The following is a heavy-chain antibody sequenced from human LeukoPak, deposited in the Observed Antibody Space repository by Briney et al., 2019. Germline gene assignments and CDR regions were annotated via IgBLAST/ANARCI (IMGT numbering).Heavy chain of an antibody. CDR2: FDPEDGET. D-gene: IGHD1-26*01. CDR1: GYTLTELS. CDR3: ATLKWELLFGITRNYFDY. V-gene: IGHV1-24*01. J-gene: IGHJ4*02. Sequence: ASVKVSCKVSGYTLTELSMHWVRQAPGKGLEWMGGFDPEDGETIYAQKFQGRVTMTEDTSTDTAYMELSSLRSEDTAVYYCATLKWELLFGITRNYFDYWGQGTLATVSS.